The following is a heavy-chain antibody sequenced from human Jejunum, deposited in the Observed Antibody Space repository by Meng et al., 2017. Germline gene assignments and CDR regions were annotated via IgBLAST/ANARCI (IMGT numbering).Heavy chain of an antibody. Sequence: QVQVQQCGAGLLKPSETLSLTCAFQGGSFSTYDWSWIRQPPGKGLEWLGQIHHSGSINDNPSLKGRVTMSVDTSRSQISLKLNSVTAADTAVYYCRLAYCVSDCGDYWGQGTLVTVSS. CDR3: RLAYCVSDCGDY. CDR2: IHHSGSI. V-gene: IGHV4-34*01. CDR1: GGSFSTYD. J-gene: IGHJ4*02. D-gene: IGHD2-21*02.